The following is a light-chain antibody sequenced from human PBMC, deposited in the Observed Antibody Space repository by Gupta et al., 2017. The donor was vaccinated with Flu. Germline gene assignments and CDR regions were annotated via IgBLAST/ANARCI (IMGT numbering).Light chain of an antibody. CDR1: SSNIGNNY. J-gene: IGLJ3*02. Sequence: QSVLTQPPSVSAAPGQKVTLSCTGSSSNIGNNYVSWYQHLPGTAPKLLSYDNSQRSSGIPDRFSGSKSGSSATLGITGLQTGDEADYYGATWDDSLSGWVFGGGSKLTVL. CDR3: ATWDDSLSGWV. V-gene: IGLV1-51*01. CDR2: DNS.